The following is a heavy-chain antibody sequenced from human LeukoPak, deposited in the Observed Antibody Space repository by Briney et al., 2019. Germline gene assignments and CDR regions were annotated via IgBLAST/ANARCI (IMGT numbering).Heavy chain of an antibody. V-gene: IGHV4-34*01. J-gene: IGHJ4*02. Sequence: SETLSLTCAVYGGSFSGYYWSWIRQPPGKGLEWIGEINHSGSTNYNPSLKSRVTISVDTSKNQFSLKLSSVTAADTAVYYCVRGRARSAMIVVVMLDYWGQGTLVTVSS. CDR2: INHSGST. CDR3: VRGRARSAMIVVVMLDY. D-gene: IGHD3-22*01. CDR1: GGSFSGYY.